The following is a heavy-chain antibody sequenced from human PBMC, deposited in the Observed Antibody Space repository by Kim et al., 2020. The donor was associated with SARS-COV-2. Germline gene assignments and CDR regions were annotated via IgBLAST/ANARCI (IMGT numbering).Heavy chain of an antibody. CDR2: IYYSGST. D-gene: IGHD3-3*01. J-gene: IGHJ3*02. CDR3: ARGQYYDFWSGPDAFDI. CDR1: GGSISSGDYY. Sequence: SETLSLTCTVSGGSISSGDYYWSWISQPPGKGLEWIGYIYYSGSTYYNPSLKSRVTISVDTSKNQFSLKLSSVTAADTAVYYCARGQYYDFWSGPDAFDIWGQGTMVTVSS. V-gene: IGHV4-30-4*01.